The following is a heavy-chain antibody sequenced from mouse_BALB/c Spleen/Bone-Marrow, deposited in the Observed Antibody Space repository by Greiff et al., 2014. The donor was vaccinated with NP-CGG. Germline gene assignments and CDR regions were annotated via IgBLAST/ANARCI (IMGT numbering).Heavy chain of an antibody. CDR1: GYTFTRYW. V-gene: IGHV1S81*02. CDR3: AREAYYGPDY. J-gene: IGHJ2*01. Sequence: QVQLQQPGAELVKPGASVKLSCKASGYTFTRYWMEWVKQGPGQGLEWIGEINPSNGRTYYNEKFKSKATLTVDKSSSTAYMQLSSLTSEDSAVYYCAREAYYGPDYWGQGTTLTVSS. D-gene: IGHD1-2*01. CDR2: INPSNGRT.